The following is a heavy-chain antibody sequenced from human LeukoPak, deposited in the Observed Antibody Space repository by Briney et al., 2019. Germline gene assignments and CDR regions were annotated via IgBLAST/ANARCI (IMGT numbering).Heavy chain of an antibody. J-gene: IGHJ4*02. Sequence: GGSLRLSCAASGFTVSSNYMSWVRQAPGKGLEWVSVIYSGGSTYYADSVKGRFTISRDNSKNTLYLQMNSLRAEDTAVYYCAKVSMDYYDSSGYGGDYWGQGTLVTVSS. CDR1: GFTVSSNY. D-gene: IGHD3-22*01. CDR2: IYSGGST. V-gene: IGHV3-53*01. CDR3: AKVSMDYYDSSGYGGDY.